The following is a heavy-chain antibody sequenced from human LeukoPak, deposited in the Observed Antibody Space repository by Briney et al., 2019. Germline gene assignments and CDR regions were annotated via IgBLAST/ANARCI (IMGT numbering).Heavy chain of an antibody. CDR2: ISSSSSYI. CDR3: ARDARDSSGYYDWFDP. J-gene: IGHJ5*02. Sequence: GGSLRLSCAASGVTFSSYSMNWVRQAPGKGREWVSSISSSSSYIYYADSVKGRFTISRDNAKNSLYLQMNSLRAEDTAVYYCARDARDSSGYYDWFDPWGQGTLVTVSS. V-gene: IGHV3-21*01. CDR1: GVTFSSYS. D-gene: IGHD3-22*01.